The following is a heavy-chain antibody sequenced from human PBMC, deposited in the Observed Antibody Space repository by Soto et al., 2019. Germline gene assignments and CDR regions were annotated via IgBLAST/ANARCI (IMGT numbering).Heavy chain of an antibody. CDR3: ARAGAAAGTFYYYYMDV. CDR2: IYYSGST. V-gene: IGHV4-31*03. Sequence: QVQLQESGPGLVKPSQTLSLTCTVSGGSISSGGYYWSWIRQHPGKGLEWIGYIYYSGSTYYNPSLKSRVTISVDTSKNQFSLKLSSVNAADTAVYYCARAGAAAGTFYYYYMDVWGKGTTVTVSS. D-gene: IGHD6-13*01. CDR1: GGSISSGGYY. J-gene: IGHJ6*03.